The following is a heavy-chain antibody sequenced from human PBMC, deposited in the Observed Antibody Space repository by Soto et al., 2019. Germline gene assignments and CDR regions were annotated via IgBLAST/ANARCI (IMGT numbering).Heavy chain of an antibody. V-gene: IGHV4-39*01. CDR2: IFYSGGT. CDR3: ARRSYGSGVDL. J-gene: IGHJ5*02. D-gene: IGHD3-10*01. Sequence: QLQLQESGPGLVKPSEALSLTCTVSGGSISSSGHYWGWIRQTPGKGLEWIGNIFYSGGTHYNASFRSRVSMSVDSSKNQLSLKVTSVTAADTAVYYCARRSYGSGVDLWGRGTLVTVSS. CDR1: GGSISSSGHY.